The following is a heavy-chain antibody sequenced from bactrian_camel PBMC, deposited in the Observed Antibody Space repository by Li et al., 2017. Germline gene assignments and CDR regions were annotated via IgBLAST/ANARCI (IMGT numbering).Heavy chain of an antibody. Sequence: HVQLVESGGGSVQAGGSHRLSCVHSTPHRGGRYCLGWFRQVEGKEREAVAGVSSEGEGRTTYADSVKGRFIISRDNVENTLTLQMNDLKPEDTAMYYCAAGRDPTCLHLGPQSRHEYNYWGQGTQVTVS. CDR3: AAGRDPTCLHLGPQSRHEYNY. V-gene: IGHV3S55*01. J-gene: IGHJ4*01. D-gene: IGHD2*01. CDR1: TPHRGGRYC. CDR2: VSSEGEGRT.